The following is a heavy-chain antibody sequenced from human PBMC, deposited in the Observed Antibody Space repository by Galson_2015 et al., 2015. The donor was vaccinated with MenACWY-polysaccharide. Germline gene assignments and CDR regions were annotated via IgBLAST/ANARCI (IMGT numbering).Heavy chain of an antibody. CDR2: IGGSGTT. CDR1: GFTFTNYA. Sequence: SLRLSCAASGFTFTNYAMNWVRQAPGKGLEWVSSIGGSGTTYYADSVKGRFTISRDNSKNMAYLQMNSLRAEDTAIYYCAKANSGGICTSGWACWFDPWGQGSLVIVSS. V-gene: IGHV3-23*01. D-gene: IGHD2-15*01. J-gene: IGHJ5*02. CDR3: AKANSGGICTSGWACWFDP.